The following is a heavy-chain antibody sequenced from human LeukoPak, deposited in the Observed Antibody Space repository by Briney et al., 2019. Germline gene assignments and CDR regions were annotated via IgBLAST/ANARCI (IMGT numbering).Heavy chain of an antibody. D-gene: IGHD6-19*01. CDR1: GGSISSSNW. CDR3: ARDGGSGWPQYFDY. V-gene: IGHV4-4*02. Sequence: SGTLSLTCAVSGGSISSSNWWSWVRQPPGKGLEWIGEIYHSGSTYYNPSLKSRVTISVDTSKNQFSLKLSSVTAADTAVYYCARDGGSGWPQYFDYWGQGTLVTVSS. CDR2: IYHSGST. J-gene: IGHJ4*02.